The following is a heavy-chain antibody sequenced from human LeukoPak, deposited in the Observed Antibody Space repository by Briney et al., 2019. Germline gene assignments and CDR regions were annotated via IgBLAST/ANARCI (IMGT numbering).Heavy chain of an antibody. CDR3: ASALSDYYGSGSPRFDP. Sequence: ASVKVSCKASEGTFSSYAISWVRQAPGQGLEWMGRIIPILGIANYAQKFQGRVTITADKSTSTAYMELSSLRSEDTAVYYCASALSDYYGSGSPRFDPWGQGTLVTVSS. CDR1: EGTFSSYA. CDR2: IIPILGIA. V-gene: IGHV1-69*04. J-gene: IGHJ5*02. D-gene: IGHD3-10*01.